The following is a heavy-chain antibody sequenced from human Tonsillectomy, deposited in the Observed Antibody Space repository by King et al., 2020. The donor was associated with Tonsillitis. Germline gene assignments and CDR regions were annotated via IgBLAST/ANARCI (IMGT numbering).Heavy chain of an antibody. CDR3: AKEGPHYCSGGSCFSE. J-gene: IGHJ4*02. Sequence: VQLVESGGGLVQPGGSLRLSCAASGFTSSIYWMHWVRQAPGKGLVWVSRINSDGSSTTYADSVKGRFTISRDNAKNTLYLQMNSLRAEDTAVYYCAKEGPHYCSGGSCFSEWGQGTLVTGSS. V-gene: IGHV3-74*01. D-gene: IGHD2-15*01. CDR2: INSDGSST. CDR1: GFTSSIYW.